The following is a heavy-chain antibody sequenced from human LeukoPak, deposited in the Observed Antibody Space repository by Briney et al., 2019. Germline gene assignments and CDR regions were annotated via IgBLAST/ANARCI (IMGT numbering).Heavy chain of an antibody. CDR3: ARGGLPIYYYYMDV. CDR2: INPNSGGT. CDR1: GYTFTDYF. J-gene: IGHJ6*03. Sequence: ASVKVSCKASGYTFTDYFMHWVRQAPGQGLEWMGWINPNSGGTNYAQKFQGRVTMTRDTSISTAYLELSRPTSDDTAVYYCARGGLPIYYYYMDVWGKGTTVTISS. D-gene: IGHD3-16*01. V-gene: IGHV1-2*02.